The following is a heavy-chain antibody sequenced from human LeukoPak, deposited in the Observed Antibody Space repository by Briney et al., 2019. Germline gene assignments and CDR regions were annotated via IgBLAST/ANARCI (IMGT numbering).Heavy chain of an antibody. J-gene: IGHJ4*02. D-gene: IGHD3-22*01. CDR3: AKDLREIVVVTVYLY. Sequence: GGSLRLSCAASGFTVSSNYMSWVRQAPGKGLEWVSVIYSGDNTYYADSVKGRFTISRDNSKNTLYLQMNSLRAEDTAVYYCAKDLREIVVVTVYLYWGQGTLVTVSS. CDR1: GFTVSSNY. V-gene: IGHV3-53*01. CDR2: IYSGDNT.